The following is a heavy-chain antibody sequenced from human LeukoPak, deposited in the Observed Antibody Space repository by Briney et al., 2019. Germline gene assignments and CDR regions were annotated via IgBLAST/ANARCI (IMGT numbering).Heavy chain of an antibody. J-gene: IGHJ4*02. D-gene: IGHD6-19*01. CDR3: VTDIRSGWRNY. V-gene: IGHV1-24*01. CDR1: GYSLTEVS. CDR2: FDPGDGET. Sequence: ASVKLSRKVSGYSLTEVSTNWVRQAPGKGLEWMGGFDPGDGETIYAQKVQRRLTMTEDTSKDTAFMELRSLRSEDTAIYYCVTDIRSGWRNYWGQGTLITVSS.